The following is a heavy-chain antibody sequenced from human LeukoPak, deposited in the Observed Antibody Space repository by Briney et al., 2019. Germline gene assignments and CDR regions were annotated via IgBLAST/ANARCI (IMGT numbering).Heavy chain of an antibody. D-gene: IGHD6-13*01. J-gene: IGHJ4*02. V-gene: IGHV3-43D*03. CDR2: ISWDGGST. CDR3: AKDVRGSTSWYDLDY. CDR1: GFTFDDYA. Sequence: GGSLRLSCAASGFTFDDYAMHWVRQAPGKGLEWVSLISWDGGSTYYAGSVKGRFTISRDNSKNSLYLQMNSLRPEDTALYYCAKDVRGSTSWYDLDYWGQGTLVTVSS.